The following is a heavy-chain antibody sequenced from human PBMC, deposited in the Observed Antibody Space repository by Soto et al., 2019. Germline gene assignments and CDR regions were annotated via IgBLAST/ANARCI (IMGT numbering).Heavy chain of an antibody. D-gene: IGHD4-17*01. CDR1: GGSLSNYG. CDR2: IIPVFGTA. Sequence: QVQLVQSGAEVKKPGSSVKVSCKASGGSLSNYGISWVRQAPGQGLEWMGGIIPVFGTANYAQKFQGRVTITADESTKIVYMDVTSLRSEDTAVYYCARGDATKIVVTTYYAMDVWGQGTTVIVSS. V-gene: IGHV1-69*12. J-gene: IGHJ6*02. CDR3: ARGDATKIVVTTYYAMDV.